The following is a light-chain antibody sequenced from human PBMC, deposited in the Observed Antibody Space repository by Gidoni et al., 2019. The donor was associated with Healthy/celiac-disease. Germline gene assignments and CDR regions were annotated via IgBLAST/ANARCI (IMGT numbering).Light chain of an antibody. Sequence: IQLTQSPSFLSASVGDIVTITCRASQGISSYLAWYQQKPGKAPKLLIYAASTLQSGVPSRFSGSGSGTEFTLTISSLKTEDFATYYCKQLNSYPLTLGGGTKVEIK. CDR1: QGISSY. CDR3: KQLNSYPLT. J-gene: IGKJ4*01. V-gene: IGKV1-9*01. CDR2: AAS.